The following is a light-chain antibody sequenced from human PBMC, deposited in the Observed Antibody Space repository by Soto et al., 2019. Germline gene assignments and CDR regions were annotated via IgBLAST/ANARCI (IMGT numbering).Light chain of an antibody. CDR2: GAS. J-gene: IGKJ2*01. CDR1: QSVSSD. CDR3: QQYNNWPPYT. V-gene: IGKV3-15*01. Sequence: EIVMTQSPATLSVSPGDRVTLSCRASQSVSSDLAWYQQRPGQAPRLLIYGASTRATGIPARFSGTGSGTEFTLTISGLQSEDFAIYSCQQYNNWPPYTFGQGTKLEIK.